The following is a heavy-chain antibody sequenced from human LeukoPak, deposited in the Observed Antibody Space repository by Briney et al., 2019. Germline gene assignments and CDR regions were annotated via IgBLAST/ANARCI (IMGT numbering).Heavy chain of an antibody. CDR3: ARDYNDWSSWYYGMDV. CDR2: ISYDGSNK. J-gene: IGHJ6*02. D-gene: IGHD6-13*01. V-gene: IGHV3-30-3*01. Sequence: GRSLRLSCAASGFTFSSYAMHRVRQAPGKGLEWVAVISYDGSNKYYADSVKGRFTISRDNSKNTLYLQMNSLRAEDTAVYYCARDYNDWSSWYYGMDVWGQGTTVTVSS. CDR1: GFTFSSYA.